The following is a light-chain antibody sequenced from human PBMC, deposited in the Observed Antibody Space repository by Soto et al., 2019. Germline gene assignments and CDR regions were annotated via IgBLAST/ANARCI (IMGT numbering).Light chain of an antibody. J-gene: IGKJ1*01. CDR2: GAS. V-gene: IGKV3-15*01. CDR1: QSVSSS. Sequence: EIVMTQSPATLSVSPEERATLSCRASQSVSSSLAWYQQKPGQAPRLLIYGASTRATGFPARFSGSGSGTEFTLTISSLQSEDFAVYYCQQYNNWPRTFGQGTKVEIK. CDR3: QQYNNWPRT.